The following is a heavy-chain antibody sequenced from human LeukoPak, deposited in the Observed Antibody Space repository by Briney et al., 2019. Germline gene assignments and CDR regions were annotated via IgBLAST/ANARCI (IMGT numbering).Heavy chain of an antibody. CDR1: GYSISSGYY. Sequence: PSETLSLTCAVSGYSISSGYYWGWIRQPPGKGLEGIGSIYHSGSTYYNPSLKSRVTISVDTSKNQFSLKLSSVTAADTAVYYCARRTYYYDSSGYLDYWGQGTLVTVSS. V-gene: IGHV4-38-2*01. J-gene: IGHJ4*02. D-gene: IGHD3-22*01. CDR3: ARRTYYYDSSGYLDY. CDR2: IYHSGST.